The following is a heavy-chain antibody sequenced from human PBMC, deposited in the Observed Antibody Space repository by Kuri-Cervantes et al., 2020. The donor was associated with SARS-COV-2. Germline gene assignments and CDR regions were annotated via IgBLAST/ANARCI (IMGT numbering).Heavy chain of an antibody. D-gene: IGHD3-22*01. V-gene: IGHV1-2*04. CDR2: INPNSGGT. CDR1: GYTFTGYY. Sequence: ASVKVSCKASGYTFTGYYMHWVRQAPGQGLEWTGWINPNSGGTNYAQKFQGWVTMTRDTSISTVYMELSRLRSDDTAVYYCARSTPFWRLVVISQGGAFDIWGQGTMVTVSS. CDR3: ARSTPFWRLVVISQGGAFDI. J-gene: IGHJ3*02.